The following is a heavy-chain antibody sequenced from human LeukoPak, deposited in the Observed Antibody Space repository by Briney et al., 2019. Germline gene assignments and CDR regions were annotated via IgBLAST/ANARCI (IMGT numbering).Heavy chain of an antibody. CDR3: VKGPRRYSGRYDS. J-gene: IGHJ4*02. Sequence: PGGSLRLSCAASGFFFGSYVMAWVRQAPGKGLEWVADNTGAGGGTNYADSVKGRFTISRDNSENSVYLQMNSLRVEDTAVYYCVKGPRRYSGRYDSWGQGTLVTVSP. D-gene: IGHD1-26*01. V-gene: IGHV3-23*01. CDR2: NTGAGGGT. CDR1: GFFFGSYV.